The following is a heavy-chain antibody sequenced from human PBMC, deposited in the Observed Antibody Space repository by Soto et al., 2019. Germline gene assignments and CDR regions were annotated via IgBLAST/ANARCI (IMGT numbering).Heavy chain of an antibody. CDR3: AIFTAARAFDS. V-gene: IGHV1-69*06. J-gene: IGHJ5*01. D-gene: IGHD6-6*01. Sequence: ASVKVSCKASGDTFSSYAISWVRQAPGQGLEWMGGIIPIFGTANYAQKFQGRVTITADKSTSTAYMELSSLRSEDTAVYYCAIFTAARAFDSWGQGTLVTVSS. CDR1: GDTFSSYA. CDR2: IIPIFGTA.